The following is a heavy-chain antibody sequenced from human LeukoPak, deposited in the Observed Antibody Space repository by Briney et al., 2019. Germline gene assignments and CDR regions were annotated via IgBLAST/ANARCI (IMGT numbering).Heavy chain of an antibody. J-gene: IGHJ3*02. Sequence: GESLKISCKGSGYSFTSYWIGWVRQMPGKGLEWMGIIYPGDSDTKYSPSFQGQVTISADKSISTAYLQWSSLKASDTAMYYCARQTISGSYFGSAFDIWGQGTMVTVSS. CDR2: IYPGDSDT. D-gene: IGHD1-26*01. CDR3: ARQTISGSYFGSAFDI. CDR1: GYSFTSYW. V-gene: IGHV5-51*01.